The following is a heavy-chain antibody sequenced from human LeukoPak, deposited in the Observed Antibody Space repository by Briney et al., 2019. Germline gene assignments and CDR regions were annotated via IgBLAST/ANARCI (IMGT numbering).Heavy chain of an antibody. CDR2: ITLKSGDT. D-gene: IGHD3-3*02. CDR1: GYTFSDFY. J-gene: IGHJ4*02. Sequence: ASVKVSCKASGYTFSDFYIHWVRQAPGQGLEYVGWITLKSGDTYSPQRFQGRVTMTRDASISTAYMELSSPRSDDTAVYFCARVRLADERAWAYWGQGTLVTVSS. V-gene: IGHV1-2*02. CDR3: ARVRLADERAWAY.